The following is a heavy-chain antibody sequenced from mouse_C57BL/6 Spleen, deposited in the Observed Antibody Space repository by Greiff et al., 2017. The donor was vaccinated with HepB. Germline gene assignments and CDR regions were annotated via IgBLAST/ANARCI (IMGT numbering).Heavy chain of an antibody. Sequence: DVQLQESGGGLVKPGGSLKLSCAASGFTFSDYGMHWVRQAPEKGLEWVAYISSGSSTIYYADTVKGRFTISRDNAKNTLFLQMTSLRSEDTAMYYCARRRDYDGYFDYWGQGTTLTVSS. CDR3: ARRRDYDGYFDY. V-gene: IGHV5-17*01. J-gene: IGHJ2*01. CDR1: GFTFSDYG. CDR2: ISSGSSTI. D-gene: IGHD2-4*01.